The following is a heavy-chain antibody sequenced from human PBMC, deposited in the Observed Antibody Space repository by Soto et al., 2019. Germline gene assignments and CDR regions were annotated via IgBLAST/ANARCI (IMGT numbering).Heavy chain of an antibody. J-gene: IGHJ4*02. V-gene: IGHV1-2*02. CDR1: GYTFTGYY. Sequence: ASVKVSCKASGYTFTGYYMHWVRESPGQGLEWMGWINPNSGGTNYAQKFQGRVTMTRDTSISTAYMELSRLRSDDTAVYYCARDLIAVAGTREGYWGQGTLVTVSS. CDR3: ARDLIAVAGTREGY. CDR2: INPNSGGT. D-gene: IGHD6-19*01.